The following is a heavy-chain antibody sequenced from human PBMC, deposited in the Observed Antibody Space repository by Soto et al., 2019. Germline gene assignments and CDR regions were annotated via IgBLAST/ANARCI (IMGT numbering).Heavy chain of an antibody. CDR2: ISSSSYI. D-gene: IGHD3-3*01. V-gene: IGHV3-21*01. J-gene: IGHJ5*02. CDR3: ARGPHRLAITDYDFNWFDP. CDR1: GFTFSSYS. Sequence: GGSLRLSCAASGFTFSSYSMNWVRQAPGKGLEWVSSISSSSYIYYADSVKGRFTISRDNAKNSLYLQMNSLRAEDTAVYYCARGPHRLAITDYDFNWFDPWGQGTLVTVSS.